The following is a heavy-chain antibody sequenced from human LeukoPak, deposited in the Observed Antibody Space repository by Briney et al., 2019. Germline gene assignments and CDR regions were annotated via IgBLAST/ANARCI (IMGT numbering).Heavy chain of an antibody. D-gene: IGHD6-13*01. CDR3: ARVLSSSWYDDAFDI. V-gene: IGHV4-30-2*01. J-gene: IGHJ3*02. Sequence: PSETLSLTCAVSGGSISSGGYSRSWIRQPPGKGLEWIGYIYHSGSTYYNPSLKSRVTISVDRSKNQFSLKLSSVTAADTAVYYCARVLSSSWYDDAFDIWDQGTMVTVSS. CDR2: IYHSGST. CDR1: GGSISSGGYS.